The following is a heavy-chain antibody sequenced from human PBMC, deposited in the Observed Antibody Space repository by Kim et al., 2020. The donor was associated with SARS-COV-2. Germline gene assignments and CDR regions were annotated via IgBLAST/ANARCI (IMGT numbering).Heavy chain of an antibody. D-gene: IGHD3-10*01. V-gene: IGHV1-18*01. CDR3: ARDNGSGYYYYGMDV. Sequence: ASVKVSCKASGYTFTSYGISWVRQAPGQGLEWMGWISAYNGNTNYAQKLQGRVTMTTDTSTSTAYMELRSLRSDDTAVYYCARDNGSGYYYYGMDVWGQGTTVTVSS. CDR2: ISAYNGNT. J-gene: IGHJ6*02. CDR1: GYTFTSYG.